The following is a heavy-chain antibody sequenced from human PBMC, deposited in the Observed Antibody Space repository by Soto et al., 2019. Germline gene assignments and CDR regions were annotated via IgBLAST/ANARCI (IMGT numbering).Heavy chain of an antibody. D-gene: IGHD6-13*01. CDR1: GGSISSYY. CDR3: ARQGTSSWYWPDY. Sequence: QVQLQESGPGLVKPSETLSLTCTVSGGSISSYYWSWIRQPPGKGLEWIGYIYYSGSTNYNPSLKSRVTISVETSKNPFPPKASSVTGADKGGYYCARQGTSSWYWPDYWGQGTLVTVSS. CDR2: IYYSGST. J-gene: IGHJ4*02. V-gene: IGHV4-59*08.